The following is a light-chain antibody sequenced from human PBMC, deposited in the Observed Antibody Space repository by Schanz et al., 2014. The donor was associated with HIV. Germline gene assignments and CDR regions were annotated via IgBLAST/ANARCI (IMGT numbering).Light chain of an antibody. CDR3: CSYADRNIVL. CDR2: EVD. CDR1: SSDVGGYNY. V-gene: IGLV2-14*01. Sequence: QSALTQPASVSGSPGQSITISCTGTSSDVGGYNYVSWYQQHPGKAPKLMIYEVDKRPSGVPDRFSGSKSGNTASLTISGLQAEDEGQYYCCSYADRNIVLFGGGTKLTVL. J-gene: IGLJ2*01.